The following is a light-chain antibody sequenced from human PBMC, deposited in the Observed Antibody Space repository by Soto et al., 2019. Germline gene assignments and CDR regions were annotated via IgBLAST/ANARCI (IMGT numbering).Light chain of an antibody. CDR1: SSDVGGYNY. Sequence: QSDLTQPASVSGSPGQSITISCTGTSSDVGGYNYVSWYQQHPGKAPKLMIYEVSNRPSGVSNRFSGSKSGNTASLTISGRQAEDEADYYCSSYTSSSTRVVFGGGTKLTVL. CDR2: EVS. V-gene: IGLV2-14*01. CDR3: SSYTSSSTRVV. J-gene: IGLJ2*01.